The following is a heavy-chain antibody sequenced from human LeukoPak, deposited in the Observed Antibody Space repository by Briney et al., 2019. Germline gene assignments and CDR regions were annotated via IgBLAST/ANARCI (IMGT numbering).Heavy chain of an antibody. CDR1: GDSISNYY. Sequence: SETLSLTCTVSGDSISNYYWNWIRQPPGKGLEWIGYIYYSGSTNYNPSLKSRVTISVDTSKNQFSLKLSSVTAADTAVYYCARDLIVGATRFDPWGQGTLVTVSS. D-gene: IGHD1-26*01. J-gene: IGHJ5*02. CDR2: IYYSGST. CDR3: ARDLIVGATRFDP. V-gene: IGHV4-59*01.